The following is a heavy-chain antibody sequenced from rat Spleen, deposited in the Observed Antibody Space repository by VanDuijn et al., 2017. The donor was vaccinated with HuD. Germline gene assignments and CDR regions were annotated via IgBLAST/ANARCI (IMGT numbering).Heavy chain of an antibody. CDR3: ARRHYGYTDYFDY. Sequence: EVQLVETGGGLVQPGRSLKLSCAASGFTFSNYGMAWVCQAPTKGLEWVATISYDGSSTYYRDSVKGRFTISRDNAKSTLSLQMDSLRSDDTATYYCARRHYGYTDYFDYWGQGVMVTVSS. CDR2: ISYDGSST. CDR1: GFTFSNYG. J-gene: IGHJ2*01. D-gene: IGHD1-9*01. V-gene: IGHV5-29*01.